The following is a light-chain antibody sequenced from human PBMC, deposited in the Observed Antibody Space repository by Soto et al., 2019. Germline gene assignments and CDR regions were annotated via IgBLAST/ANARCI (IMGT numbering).Light chain of an antibody. Sequence: QSVLTQPASVSGSPGQSITISCTGTSSDVGGYNYVSWYQQHPGKAPKLMIYDVSNRTSGVSNRFSGSKSGNTASLTISGLQAEDEGDYYCSSYTSSSTLVFGTGSKVTVL. J-gene: IGLJ1*01. V-gene: IGLV2-14*01. CDR1: SSDVGGYNY. CDR3: SSYTSSSTLV. CDR2: DVS.